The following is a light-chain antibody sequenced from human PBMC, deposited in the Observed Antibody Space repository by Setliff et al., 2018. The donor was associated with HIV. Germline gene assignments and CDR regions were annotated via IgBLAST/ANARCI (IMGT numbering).Light chain of an antibody. Sequence: QSVLTQPASVSGSPGQSITISCTGTSSDVGGYNYVSWYQQHPGKALKLMIYEVTNRPSGISNRFSGSKSGNTASLTISGLQAEDEADYYCSSYTIRNTLLFGTGTKVTVL. CDR1: SSDVGGYNY. V-gene: IGLV2-14*01. CDR2: EVT. CDR3: SSYTIRNTLL. J-gene: IGLJ1*01.